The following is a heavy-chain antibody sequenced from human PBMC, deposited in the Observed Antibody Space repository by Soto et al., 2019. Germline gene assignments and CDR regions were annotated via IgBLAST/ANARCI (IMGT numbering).Heavy chain of an antibody. J-gene: IGHJ6*02. Sequence: PGGSLRLSCAASGFTFSSYWVSWVRQAPGKGLEWVANIKQDGSEKYYVDSVKGRFTISRDNAKNSLYLQMNSLRAEDTAVYYCARDDSGMDVWGQGTTVTVSS. CDR1: GFTFSSYW. D-gene: IGHD3-22*01. CDR2: IKQDGSEK. CDR3: ARDDSGMDV. V-gene: IGHV3-7*01.